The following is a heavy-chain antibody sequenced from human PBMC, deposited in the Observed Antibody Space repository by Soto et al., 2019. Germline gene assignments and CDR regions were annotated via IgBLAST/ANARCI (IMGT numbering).Heavy chain of an antibody. J-gene: IGHJ5*01. V-gene: IGHV1-18*01. CDR2: ISGYDGNT. Sequence: QDQLEQSGAEVKKPGASVKVSCKASGYTFSSYGISWVRQAPGQGLEWMGWISGYDGNTNYAQKLQGRVAMTTDTCMSTAYMEVRCLITADTAVFFCERLGLAGYYRDSWGRGTLVTVSS. CDR1: GYTFSSYG. CDR3: ERLGLAGYYRDS. D-gene: IGHD3-22*01.